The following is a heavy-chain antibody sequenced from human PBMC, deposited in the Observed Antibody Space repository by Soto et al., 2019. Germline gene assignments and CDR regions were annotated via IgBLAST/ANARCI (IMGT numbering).Heavy chain of an antibody. V-gene: IGHV4-31*03. D-gene: IGHD5-18*01. CDR1: GGSISSGGYY. CDR3: AGGGEGTAMEQYYYYYGMDV. CDR2: IYYSGST. J-gene: IGHJ6*02. Sequence: QVQLQESGPGLVKPSQTLSLTCTVSGGSISSGGYYWSWIRQHPGKGLEWIGYIYYSGSTYYNPYLKSRVTISVDTSKIQFSLKLSSVTAADTAVYYCAGGGEGTAMEQYYYYYGMDVWGQGTTVTVSS.